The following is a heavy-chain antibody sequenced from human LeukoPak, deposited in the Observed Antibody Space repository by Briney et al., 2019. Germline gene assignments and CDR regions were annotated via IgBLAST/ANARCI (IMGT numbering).Heavy chain of an antibody. Sequence: ASVKVSCKASGYTFTGYYIHWVRQAPGQGLERMGWVNPKSGGTNYAQKFQGRVSMTRDTSISTAYMELSRLRSDDTAVYYCARRGASGAVALFDYWGQGTLVTVSS. J-gene: IGHJ4*02. D-gene: IGHD6-19*01. V-gene: IGHV1-2*02. CDR1: GYTFTGYY. CDR2: VNPKSGGT. CDR3: ARRGASGAVALFDY.